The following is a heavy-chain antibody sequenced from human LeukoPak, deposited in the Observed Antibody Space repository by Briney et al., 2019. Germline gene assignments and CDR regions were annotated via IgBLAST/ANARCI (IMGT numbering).Heavy chain of an antibody. CDR1: GFTLSSYA. J-gene: IGHJ6*03. V-gene: IGHV3-23*01. CDR2: ISVSGNT. D-gene: IGHD4-17*01. Sequence: GGSLRLSCAASGFTLSSYAMSWVRQGPGKGLEWVSAISVSGNTYHADSVKGRFTISRDSSKNTLYLQMNSLRAEDTAVYYCAKANGDYGYYYYYYYMDVWGKGTTVTISS. CDR3: AKANGDYGYYYYYYYMDV.